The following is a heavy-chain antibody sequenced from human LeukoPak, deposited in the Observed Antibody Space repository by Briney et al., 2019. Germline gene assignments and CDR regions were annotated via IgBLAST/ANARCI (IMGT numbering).Heavy chain of an antibody. J-gene: IGHJ4*02. CDR2: IYTSGST. Sequence: SETLSLTCTVSGGSISSYYWSWIRQPAGKGLEWIGRIYTSGSTNYNPSLKSRVTMSVDTSKNQFSLKLTSVTAADTAVYYCARTMVRGIIIQKYFDYWGQGTLVTVSS. V-gene: IGHV4-4*07. D-gene: IGHD3-10*01. CDR1: GGSISSYY. CDR3: ARTMVRGIIIQKYFDY.